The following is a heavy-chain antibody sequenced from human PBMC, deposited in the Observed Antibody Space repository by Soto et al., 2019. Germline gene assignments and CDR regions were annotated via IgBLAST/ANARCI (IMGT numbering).Heavy chain of an antibody. CDR1: GGYISDNW. CDR3: GRNIAAPRTRGFDF. CDR2: IYHTGTT. V-gene: IGHV4-4*02. D-gene: IGHD5-12*01. Sequence: QVQLQESGPGLVKPSGALSLTCAVPGGYISDNWWSWVRQPPGKGLEWIGEIYHTGTTHYNPSLWSRVTVPVDKSKNHFSLKLSSVPAADRAVSYRGRNIAAPRTRGFDFWGQGTLVTVSS. J-gene: IGHJ4*02.